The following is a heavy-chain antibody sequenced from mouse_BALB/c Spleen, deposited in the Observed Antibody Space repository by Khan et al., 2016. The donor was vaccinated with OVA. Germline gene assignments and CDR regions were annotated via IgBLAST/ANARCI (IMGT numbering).Heavy chain of an antibody. CDR1: GYTFTDYS. CDR3: ARRRAMDY. CDR2: INTETGEP. J-gene: IGHJ4*01. Sequence: QIQLVQSGPELKKPGETVKISCKASGYTFTDYSMHWVKQAPGKGLKWMGWINTETGEPTYADDFKGRFAFSLETSASTAYLQINNLKNEDTDTYFCARRRAMDYWGQGTSVTVSS. V-gene: IGHV9-2-1*01.